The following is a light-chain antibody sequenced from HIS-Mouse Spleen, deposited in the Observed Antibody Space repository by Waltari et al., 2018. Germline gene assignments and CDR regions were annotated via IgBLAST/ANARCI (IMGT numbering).Light chain of an antibody. V-gene: IGLV3-10*01. Sequence: SYELTQPPSVSVSPGQTARITCSGDALPKKYAYWYQQKSGQAPVLVIYEDSKRRSGTPGRFSGSSSGTMATWTISGAQVEDEADYYCYSTDSSGNHRVFGGGTKLTVL. J-gene: IGLJ2*01. CDR2: EDS. CDR1: ALPKKY. CDR3: YSTDSSGNHRV.